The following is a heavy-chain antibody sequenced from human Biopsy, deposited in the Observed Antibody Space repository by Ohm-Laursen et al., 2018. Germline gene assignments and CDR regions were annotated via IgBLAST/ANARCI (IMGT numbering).Heavy chain of an antibody. CDR2: IFKDGNA. Sequence: GTLSLTCAVSGYSISSDYRWGWIRQAPGKTLEWLGNIFKDGNAHYNPSLRSRLIISIDTSKNQFSLMMTSVSGADTAVYFCARVGSGWAPFDKWGPGTLVTVSS. J-gene: IGHJ4*02. V-gene: IGHV4-38-2*01. CDR3: ARVGSGWAPFDK. D-gene: IGHD6-19*01. CDR1: GYSISSDYR.